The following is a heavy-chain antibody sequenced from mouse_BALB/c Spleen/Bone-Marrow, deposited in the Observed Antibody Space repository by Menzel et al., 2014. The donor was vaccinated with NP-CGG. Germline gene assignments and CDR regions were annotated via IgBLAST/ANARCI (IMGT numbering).Heavy chain of an antibody. V-gene: IGHV7-3*02. CDR3: ARDSDWFAY. J-gene: IGHJ3*01. CDR1: GFTFTDNY. CDR2: IRNKANGYTT. Sequence: EVMLVESGGGLVQPGGSLRLSCATSGFTFTDNYMSWVRQPPGKALEWLVFIRNKANGYTTEYSASVKGRFTISRDNSQSILYLQMNTLRAEDSATYYCARDSDWFAYWGQGTLVTVSA.